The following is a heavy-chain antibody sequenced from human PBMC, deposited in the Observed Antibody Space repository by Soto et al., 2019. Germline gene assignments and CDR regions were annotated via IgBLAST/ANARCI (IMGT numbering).Heavy chain of an antibody. J-gene: IGHJ4*02. Sequence: QVQLVESGGGVVQPGRSLRLSCAASGFTFSSYGMHWVRQAPGKGLEWVAVIWYDGSNKYYADSVKGRFTISRDNSKNTLYLPMNSQRAEETAVYYCARDRGLTSEFDYWSPGTLVTVSS. D-gene: IGHD4-17*01. CDR1: GFTFSSYG. CDR3: ARDRGLTSEFDY. V-gene: IGHV3-33*01. CDR2: IWYDGSNK.